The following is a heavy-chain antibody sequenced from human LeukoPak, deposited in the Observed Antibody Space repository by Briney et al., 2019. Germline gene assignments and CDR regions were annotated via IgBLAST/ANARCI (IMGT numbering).Heavy chain of an antibody. Sequence: SKTLSLTCTVSGGSISNYYWSWIRQPPGKGLEWIGYIHYSGSTNYNPSLKSRVTISVDTSKNQFSLKLNSVTAADTAVYYCARSGYYYFNPYYFDYWGQGTLVTVSS. CDR3: ARSGYYYFNPYYFDY. CDR2: IHYSGST. V-gene: IGHV4-59*01. CDR1: GGSISNYY. D-gene: IGHD3-22*01. J-gene: IGHJ4*02.